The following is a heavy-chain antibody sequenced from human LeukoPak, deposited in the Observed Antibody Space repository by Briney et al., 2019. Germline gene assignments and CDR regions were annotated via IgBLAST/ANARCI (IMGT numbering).Heavy chain of an antibody. V-gene: IGHV3-23*01. J-gene: IGHJ3*02. CDR2: ISGSGGST. D-gene: IGHD3-16*01. Sequence: GGSLRLSCAASGFTVSSNYMSWVRQAPGKGLEWVSAISGSGGSTYYADSVKGRFTISRDNSKNTLYLQMNSLRAEDTAVYYCAKDRLYYDYVWGIWGQGTMVTVSS. CDR3: AKDRLYYDYVWGI. CDR1: GFTVSSNY.